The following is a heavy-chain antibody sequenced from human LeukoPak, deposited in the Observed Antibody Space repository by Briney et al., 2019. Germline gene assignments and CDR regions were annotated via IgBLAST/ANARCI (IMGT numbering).Heavy chain of an antibody. J-gene: IGHJ4*02. V-gene: IGHV3-23*01. Sequence: GGSLRLSCAASGFTFSSYAMSWVRQAPGKGLEWVSAISGSGGSTYYADSVKGRFTISRDNPKNRLFLQMNSLRAEDTAVYYCAKRIIGTSPDYWGQGTLVTVSP. D-gene: IGHD1-20*01. CDR2: ISGSGGST. CDR3: AKRIIGTSPDY. CDR1: GFTFSSYA.